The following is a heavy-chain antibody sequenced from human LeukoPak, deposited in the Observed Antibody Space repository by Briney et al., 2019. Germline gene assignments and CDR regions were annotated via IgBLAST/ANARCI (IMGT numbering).Heavy chain of an antibody. V-gene: IGHV4-34*01. CDR2: INHSGST. CDR1: GGSFSGYY. Sequence: SETLSLTCAVYGGSFSGYYWSWIRQPPGKGLEWIGEINHSGSTNYNPSLKSRVTISVDTSKNQFSLKLSSVTAADTAVYYCARRRAAASWFDPWGQGTLVTVSS. D-gene: IGHD6-13*01. CDR3: ARRRAAASWFDP. J-gene: IGHJ5*02.